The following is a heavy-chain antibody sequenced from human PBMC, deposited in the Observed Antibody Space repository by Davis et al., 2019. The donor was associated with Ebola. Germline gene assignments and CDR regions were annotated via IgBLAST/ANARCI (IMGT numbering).Heavy chain of an antibody. D-gene: IGHD3-22*01. CDR1: GGSFSGYY. CDR2: INHSGST. V-gene: IGHV4-34*01. J-gene: IGHJ4*02. Sequence: PGGSLRLSCAVYGGSFSGYYWSWIRQPPGKGLEWIGEINHSGSTNYNPSLKSRVTISVDTSKNQFSLKLSSVTAADTAVYYCARVGPLNYYDQPQAFDYWGQGTLVTVSS. CDR3: ARVGPLNYYDQPQAFDY.